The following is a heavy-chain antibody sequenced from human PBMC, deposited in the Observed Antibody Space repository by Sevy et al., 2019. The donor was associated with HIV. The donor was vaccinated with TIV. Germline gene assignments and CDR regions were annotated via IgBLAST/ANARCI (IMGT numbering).Heavy chain of an antibody. Sequence: GESLKISCQASGYTFTRYWIGWVRHLPGKGLEWMGIIYPGDSHTLYSPSFQGQVTISPEKSITPAYLQWNSLTASDTAMFYCATLAGNCNTTHCSSHGYFDNWGQGTLVTVSS. D-gene: IGHD2-15*01. CDR2: IYPGDSHT. V-gene: IGHV5-51*01. CDR3: ATLAGNCNTTHCSSHGYFDN. CDR1: GYTFTRYW. J-gene: IGHJ4*02.